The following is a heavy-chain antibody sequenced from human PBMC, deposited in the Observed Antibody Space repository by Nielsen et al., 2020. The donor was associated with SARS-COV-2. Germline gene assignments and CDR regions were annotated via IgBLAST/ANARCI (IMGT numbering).Heavy chain of an antibody. J-gene: IGHJ4*02. CDR2: VNHSGTT. Sequence: GSLRLSCAVSGGSFSGYYWSWIRQSPGKDLQWIGEVNHSGTTNYNPSLESRVTISVDTSKNQVFLRLTSVTAADMAVYYCARGRSSWYRIYFDYWGQGTLVTVSS. CDR3: ARGRSSWYRIYFDY. D-gene: IGHD3-3*01. V-gene: IGHV4-34*01. CDR1: GGSFSGYY.